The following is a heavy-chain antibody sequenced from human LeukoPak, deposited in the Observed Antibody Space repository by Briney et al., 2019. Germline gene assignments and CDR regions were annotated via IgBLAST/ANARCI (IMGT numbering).Heavy chain of an antibody. V-gene: IGHV4-34*01. Sequence: WETLSLTCAVYGGSFSGYYWSWIRQPPGKGLEWIGEINHSGSTNYNPSLKSRVTISVDTSKNQFSLKLSSVTAADTAVYYCARGYNWFDPWGQGTLVTVSS. CDR1: GGSFSGYY. CDR2: INHSGST. J-gene: IGHJ5*02. CDR3: ARGYNWFDP.